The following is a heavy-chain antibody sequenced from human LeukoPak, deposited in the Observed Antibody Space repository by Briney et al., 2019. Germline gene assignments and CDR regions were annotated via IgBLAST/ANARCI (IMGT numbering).Heavy chain of an antibody. CDR1: GLTVSSTY. V-gene: IGHV3-53*01. D-gene: IGHD3-16*02. CDR3: ASPARWGELSLRY. J-gene: IGHJ4*02. Sequence: PGRSLRLSCAASGLTVSSTYMIWVRQAPGKGLEWVSLIYSGGSTYYADSVKGRFTISRDNSKNTGYLQMNRLRAEDKAVYYCASPARWGELSLRYWGQGTLVTVSS. CDR2: IYSGGST.